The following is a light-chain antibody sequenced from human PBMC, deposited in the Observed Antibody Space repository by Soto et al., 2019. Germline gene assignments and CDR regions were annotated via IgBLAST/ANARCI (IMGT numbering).Light chain of an antibody. CDR2: DAS. CDR1: QSVSSY. Sequence: EIVLTQSPATLSLSPGERATLSCRSSQSVSSYLAWYQQKPGQAPRLLISDASNRATGIPARFSGSGSGTDFTLTISSLEPDDFGVYYCQQRSDWPTTFGGGTKVQIK. J-gene: IGKJ4*01. CDR3: QQRSDWPTT. V-gene: IGKV3-11*01.